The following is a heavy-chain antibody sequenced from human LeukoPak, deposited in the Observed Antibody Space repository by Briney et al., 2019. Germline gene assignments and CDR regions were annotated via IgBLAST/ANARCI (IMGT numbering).Heavy chain of an antibody. CDR3: ARGRPKSYGDYSGYFDY. CDR1: GFTFSNYS. D-gene: IGHD4-17*01. J-gene: IGHJ4*02. CDR2: ISSSSSI. Sequence: PGGSLRLSCAASGFTFSNYSMNWVRQAPGKGLEWVSYISSSSSIYYSDSVKGRFTISRDNAKNSLCLQMNSLRAEDTAVYYCARGRPKSYGDYSGYFDYWGQGTLVTVSS. V-gene: IGHV3-48*01.